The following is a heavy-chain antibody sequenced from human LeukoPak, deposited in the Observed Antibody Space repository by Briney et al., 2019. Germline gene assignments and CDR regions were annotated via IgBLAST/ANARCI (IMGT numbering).Heavy chain of an antibody. CDR2: IYTSGST. D-gene: IGHD3-16*01. CDR1: GGSISSYY. V-gene: IGHV4-4*07. CDR3: ARDHWRFGGANYYFDY. J-gene: IGHJ4*02. Sequence: SETLSLTCTVSGGSISSYYWSWIRQPAGKGLEWIGRIYTSGSTNYNPSLKSRVTMSVDTSKNQLSLKLSSVTAADTAVYYCARDHWRFGGANYYFDYWGQGTLVTVSS.